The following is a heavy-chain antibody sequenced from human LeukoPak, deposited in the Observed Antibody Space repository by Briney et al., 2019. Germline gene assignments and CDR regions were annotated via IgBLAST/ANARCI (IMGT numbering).Heavy chain of an antibody. D-gene: IGHD1-14*01. CDR2: IYYSGST. J-gene: IGHJ4*02. CDR1: GGSISSYY. V-gene: IGHV4-59*01. CDR3: AREVRAHGIDC. Sequence: SETLSLTCTVSGGSISSYYWSWIRQPPGKGLEWIGYIYYSGSTNYNPSLKSRVTISVDTSKNQFSLKLSSVTAADTAVYYCAREVRAHGIDCWGQGTLVTVSS.